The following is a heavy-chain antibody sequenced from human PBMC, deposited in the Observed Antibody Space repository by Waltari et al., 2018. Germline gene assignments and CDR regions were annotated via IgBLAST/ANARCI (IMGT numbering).Heavy chain of an antibody. D-gene: IGHD1-1*01. CDR1: GGSFSGYY. J-gene: IGHJ3*02. Sequence: QVQLQQWGAGLLKPSETLSLPCAVYGGSFSGYYWSWIRQPPGKGLEWIGEINHSGSTNYNPSLKSRVTISVDTSKNQFSLKLSSVTAADTAVYYCARVRGWKAAFDIWGQGTMVTVSS. CDR2: INHSGST. V-gene: IGHV4-34*01. CDR3: ARVRGWKAAFDI.